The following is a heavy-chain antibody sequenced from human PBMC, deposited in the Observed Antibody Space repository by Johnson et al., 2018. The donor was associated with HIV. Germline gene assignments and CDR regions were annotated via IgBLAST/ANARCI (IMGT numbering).Heavy chain of an antibody. CDR1: GFTVSSNY. CDR3: ARGPSQLYWPDVAFDI. CDR2: IYSGGST. Sequence: VQLVESGGGVVQPGGSLRLSCAASGFTVSSNYMSWVRQAPGKGLEWVSVIYSGGSTYYADSVKGRFTISRDNSKNTLYLQMNGLRAEDTAVYYCARGPSQLYWPDVAFDIWGQGTTVTVSS. D-gene: IGHD2-8*02. V-gene: IGHV3-53*01. J-gene: IGHJ3*02.